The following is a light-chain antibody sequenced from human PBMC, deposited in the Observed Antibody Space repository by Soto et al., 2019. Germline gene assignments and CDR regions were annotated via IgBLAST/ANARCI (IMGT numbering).Light chain of an antibody. CDR3: QQYGGYPWT. CDR2: KVS. V-gene: IGKV1-5*03. CDR1: QDLNGW. Sequence: DIQMTQSPSTLSASVGDRVTITCRASQDLNGWLAWYQQKPGKAPILLIYKVSKLESGVPSRFSGSGSGTEFTLTISSLQPDDFATYYCQQYGGYPWTFGRGTKVDIK. J-gene: IGKJ1*01.